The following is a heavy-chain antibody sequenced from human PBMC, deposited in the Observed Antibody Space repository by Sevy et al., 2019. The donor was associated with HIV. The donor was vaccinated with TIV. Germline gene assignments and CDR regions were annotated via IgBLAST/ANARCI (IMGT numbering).Heavy chain of an antibody. CDR3: ARGARGTLPAYYYYTLNV. CDR1: GYRFTDYW. J-gene: IGHJ6*02. D-gene: IGHD1-1*01. V-gene: IGHV5-51*01. CDR2: IYRGDSDT. Sequence: GESLKISCKASGYRFTDYWIGWVRQMPGKGLEYMGIIYRGDSDTRYSPPFQGQVTISVDKSISTAYLQWSSLKASDSAIYYCARGARGTLPAYYYYTLNVWGQGSTVTVSS.